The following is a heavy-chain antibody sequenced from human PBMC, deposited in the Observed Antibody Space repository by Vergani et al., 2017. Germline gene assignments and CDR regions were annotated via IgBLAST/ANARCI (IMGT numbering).Heavy chain of an antibody. CDR2: ISPDGSAT. CDR1: GFSLSRFW. J-gene: IGHJ4*02. CDR3: ARDWGLYGSGSYYTPPLDQ. V-gene: IGHV3-7*01. Sequence: EVQLVESGGGLVQPGGSLRLSCAASGFSLSRFWMSWVRQAPEKGLEWVAHISPDGSATSYVDSVKGRFTISRNNAKNTLYLEMNSLRAEDTAVYHCARDWGLYGSGSYYTPPLDQWGQGTLVTVSS. D-gene: IGHD3-10*01.